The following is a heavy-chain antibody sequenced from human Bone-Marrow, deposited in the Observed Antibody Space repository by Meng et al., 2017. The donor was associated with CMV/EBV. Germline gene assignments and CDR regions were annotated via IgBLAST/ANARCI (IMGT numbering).Heavy chain of an antibody. J-gene: IGHJ6*02. V-gene: IGHV5-51*01. Sequence: GESLKISCKGSGYRFTTYWISWVRQMPGKGLEWTAIIYPGDSNTRYGPSFQGQVTISADRSTSTAYLQWSSLKASDTAVYYCARSYTNYYYGMDVWGQGTTVTVSS. D-gene: IGHD3-10*01. CDR1: GYRFTTYW. CDR3: ARSYTNYYYGMDV. CDR2: IYPGDSNT.